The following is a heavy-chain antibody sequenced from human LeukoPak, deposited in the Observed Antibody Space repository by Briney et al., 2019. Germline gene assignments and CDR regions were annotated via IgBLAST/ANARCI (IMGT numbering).Heavy chain of an antibody. CDR1: GGSFSGYY. CDR3: ARGYSNDYVWGSYRYNWFDP. Sequence: SETLSLTCGVYGGSFSGYYWVWIRQPPGKGLEWIGQINHNGGTQLKPSLESRVTMSIDTSKKEFSLRLSSVTVADTAVYYCARGYSNDYVWGSYRYNWFDPWGQGTLVTVSS. J-gene: IGHJ5*02. V-gene: IGHV4-34*01. CDR2: INHNGGT. D-gene: IGHD3-16*02.